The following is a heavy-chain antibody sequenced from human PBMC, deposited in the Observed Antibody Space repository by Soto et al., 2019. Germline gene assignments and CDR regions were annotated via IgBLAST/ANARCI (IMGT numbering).Heavy chain of an antibody. CDR2: SSNRDRST. D-gene: IGHD3-3*01. Sequence: QVQLVESGGGLVKPGGSLRLSCEASGFIVSDYYMSWVRQAPGQGLEWISYSSNRDRSTYYADSVKDRFTVSRDNAKNSVFLQINSVRAEDTAVYYGARSWNIATVGVIIMSSGMDVWGQGTTVPVSS. V-gene: IGHV3-11*01. J-gene: IGHJ6*02. CDR3: ARSWNIATVGVIIMSSGMDV. CDR1: GFIVSDYY.